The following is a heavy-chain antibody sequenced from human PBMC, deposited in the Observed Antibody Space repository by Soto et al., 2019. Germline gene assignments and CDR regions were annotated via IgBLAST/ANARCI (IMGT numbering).Heavy chain of an antibody. D-gene: IGHD2-2*01. Sequence: GESLKISCKGSGYSFPSYWIAWVRQMPGKGLEWMGRIDPSDSYTNYSPSFQGHVAISADKSISTAYLQWSSLKASDTAMYYCARPYYCSSTSCDDAFDIWGQGTMVTVSS. CDR2: IDPSDSYT. J-gene: IGHJ3*02. V-gene: IGHV5-10-1*01. CDR1: GYSFPSYW. CDR3: ARPYYCSSTSCDDAFDI.